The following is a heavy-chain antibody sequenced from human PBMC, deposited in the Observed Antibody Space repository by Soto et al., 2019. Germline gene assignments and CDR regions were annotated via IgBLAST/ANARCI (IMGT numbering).Heavy chain of an antibody. CDR2: ISGSGGST. V-gene: IGHV3-23*01. CDR3: AKEGAGYDILTGYISPNFDY. J-gene: IGHJ4*02. CDR1: GFTFSSYA. D-gene: IGHD3-9*01. Sequence: GGSLRLSCAASGFTFSSYAMSWVRQAPGKGLEWVSAISGSGGSTYYADSVKGRFTISRDNSKNTLYLQMNSLKAEDTAVYYCAKEGAGYDILTGYISPNFDYWGQGTLVTVSS.